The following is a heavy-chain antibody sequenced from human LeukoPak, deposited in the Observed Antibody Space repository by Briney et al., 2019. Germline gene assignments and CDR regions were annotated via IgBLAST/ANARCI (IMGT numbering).Heavy chain of an antibody. Sequence: GGSLRLSCAASGFTFSSYWMHWVRQAPGKGLEWVSLISASGVSTYHADSVKGRFTISRDNAKNSLYLQMNSLRAEDTAVYYCARGWLADMDYGMDVWGQGTTVTVSS. J-gene: IGHJ6*02. CDR2: ISASGVST. V-gene: IGHV3-21*01. CDR3: ARGWLADMDYGMDV. CDR1: GFTFSSYW. D-gene: IGHD3-9*01.